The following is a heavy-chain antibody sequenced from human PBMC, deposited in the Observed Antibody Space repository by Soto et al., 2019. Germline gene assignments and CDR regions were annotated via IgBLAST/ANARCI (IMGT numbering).Heavy chain of an antibody. J-gene: IGHJ4*02. CDR2: IYYSGST. V-gene: IGHV4-59*05. Sequence: SETLSLTCTVSGGSIISYYWSWILQPPGKGLEWIGSIYYSGSTYYNPSLKSRVTISVDTSKNQFSLKLSSVTAADTAVYYCARRVRGKREHDYGDDELDRYYFDYWGQGTLVTVSS. CDR1: GGSIISYY. CDR3: ARRVRGKREHDYGDDELDRYYFDY. D-gene: IGHD4-17*01.